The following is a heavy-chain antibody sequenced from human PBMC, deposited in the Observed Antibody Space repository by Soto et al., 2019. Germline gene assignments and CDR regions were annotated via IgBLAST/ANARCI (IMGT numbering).Heavy chain of an antibody. CDR3: ARDRPTSSIRARDYYYAMDV. J-gene: IGHJ6*02. V-gene: IGHV1-18*01. Sequence: QVQLVQSGAEVKKPGASVKVSCKASGYTFITYGISWVRQAPGQGLEWMGWISSYNGNTNYAQKLQGKGTMNTDTYTTTDYMEQRSLRSDDTAVYYCARDRPTSSIRARDYYYAMDVWGQGTTVTVSS. CDR1: GYTFITYG. D-gene: IGHD6-6*01. CDR2: ISSYNGNT.